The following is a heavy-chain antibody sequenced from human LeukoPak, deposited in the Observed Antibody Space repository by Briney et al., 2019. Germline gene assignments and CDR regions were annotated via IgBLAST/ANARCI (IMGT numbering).Heavy chain of an antibody. CDR1: GGSISSYY. CDR3: VAARPGLNWFDP. CDR2: IYHSGST. V-gene: IGHV4-59*04. Sequence: SETLSLTCTVSGGSISSYYWSWIRQPPGKGLEWIGYIYHSGSTYYNPSLKSRVTISVDRSKNQFSLKLSSVIAADTAVYYCVAARPGLNWFDPWGQGTLVTVSS. D-gene: IGHD6-6*01. J-gene: IGHJ5*02.